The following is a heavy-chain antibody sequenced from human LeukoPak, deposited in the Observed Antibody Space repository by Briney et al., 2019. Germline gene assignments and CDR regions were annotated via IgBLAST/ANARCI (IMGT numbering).Heavy chain of an antibody. Sequence: PGGSLRLSCAASGFTFSSYGMHWVRQAPGKGLEWVAVISYDGSNKYYADSVKGRFTISRDNSKNTLYLQMNSLRAEDTAVYYCARSTVPAASFDIWGQGTMVTVSS. V-gene: IGHV3-30*03. D-gene: IGHD2-2*01. CDR1: GFTFSSYG. CDR2: ISYDGSNK. J-gene: IGHJ3*02. CDR3: ARSTVPAASFDI.